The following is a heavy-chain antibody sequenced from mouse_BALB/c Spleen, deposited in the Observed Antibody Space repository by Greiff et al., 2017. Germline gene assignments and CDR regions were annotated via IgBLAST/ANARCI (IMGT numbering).Heavy chain of an antibody. CDR3: ARDEIYYYGSRSWFAY. CDR2: IWAGGST. D-gene: IGHD1-1*01. J-gene: IGHJ3*01. V-gene: IGHV2-9*02. CDR1: GFSLTSYG. Sequence: VQLQQSGPGLVAPSQSLSITCTVSGFSLTSYGVHWVRQPPGKGLEWLGVIWAGGSTNYNSALMSRLSISKDNSKSQVFLKMNSLQTDDTAMYYCARDEIYYYGSRSWFAYWGQGTLVTASA.